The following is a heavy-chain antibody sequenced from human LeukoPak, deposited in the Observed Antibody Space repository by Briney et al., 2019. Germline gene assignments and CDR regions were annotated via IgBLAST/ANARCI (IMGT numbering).Heavy chain of an antibody. V-gene: IGHV4-38-2*02. Sequence: SETLSLTCTVSGYSISSGYYWGWIRQPPGKGLEWIGSIYHSGSTYYNPSLKSRVTMSVDTSKNQFSLKLNSVTAADTAVYYCARVYYYDSRFDYWGQGTLVTVSS. J-gene: IGHJ4*02. CDR1: GYSISSGYY. CDR3: ARVYYYDSRFDY. D-gene: IGHD3-22*01. CDR2: IYHSGST.